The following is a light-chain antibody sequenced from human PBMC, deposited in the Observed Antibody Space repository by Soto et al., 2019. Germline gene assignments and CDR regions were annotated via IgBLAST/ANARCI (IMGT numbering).Light chain of an antibody. V-gene: IGKV3-20*01. CDR1: QSLDRNF. CDR2: GAS. CDR3: QQYGSSYWT. Sequence: PGDRATLSCRASQSLDRNFLAWYQQKPGQAPRLLIFGASSRATGIPDRFSGSGSGTDFTLTISRLEPEDFAVYYCQQYGSSYWTFGQGTKVDIK. J-gene: IGKJ1*01.